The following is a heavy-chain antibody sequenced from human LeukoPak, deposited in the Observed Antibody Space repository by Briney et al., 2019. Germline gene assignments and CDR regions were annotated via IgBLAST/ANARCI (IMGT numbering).Heavy chain of an antibody. CDR3: ARGGQGSSWSLANY. CDR2: ISYDGSNK. Sequence: GRSLRLSCAASGFTFSGYAMHWVRQAPGKGLEWVAVISYDGSNKYYADSVKGRFTISRDNSKNTLYLQMNSLRAEDTAVYYCARGGQGSSWSLANYWGQGTLVTVSS. V-gene: IGHV3-30-3*01. D-gene: IGHD6-13*01. CDR1: GFTFSGYA. J-gene: IGHJ4*02.